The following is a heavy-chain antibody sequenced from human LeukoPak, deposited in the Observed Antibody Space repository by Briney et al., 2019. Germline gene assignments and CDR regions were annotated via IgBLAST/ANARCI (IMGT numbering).Heavy chain of an antibody. Sequence: GGSLRLSCVASRFTFSTYAMGWARQAPGKGLEWVSGISDGAGSAYYADSVKGRFTISRDNSKNTLYLQMNSLRAEDTAVYYCAKRYYGSGNYDPLFEYWGQGTLVTVSS. CDR1: RFTFSTYA. J-gene: IGHJ4*02. CDR2: ISDGAGSA. D-gene: IGHD3-10*01. V-gene: IGHV3-23*01. CDR3: AKRYYGSGNYDPLFEY.